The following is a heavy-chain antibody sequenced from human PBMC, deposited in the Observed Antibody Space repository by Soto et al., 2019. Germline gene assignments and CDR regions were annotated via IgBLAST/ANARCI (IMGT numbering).Heavy chain of an antibody. D-gene: IGHD3-22*01. CDR1: GFTFTSSA. Sequence: SVKVSCKASGFTFTSSAVQWVRQARGQRLEWIGWIVVGSGNTNYAQKFQERVTITRDMSTSTAYMELSSLRSEDTAVYYCAASTYYYDTSGYYPEGFDIWGQGTMVTVSS. CDR3: AASTYYYDTSGYYPEGFDI. J-gene: IGHJ3*02. V-gene: IGHV1-58*01. CDR2: IVVGSGNT.